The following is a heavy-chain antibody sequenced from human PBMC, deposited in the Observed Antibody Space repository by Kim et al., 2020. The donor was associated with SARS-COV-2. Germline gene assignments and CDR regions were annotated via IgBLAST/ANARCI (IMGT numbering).Heavy chain of an antibody. CDR2: MNPNSGNT. CDR3: ARQDSKKVGATFRYYYYGMDV. V-gene: IGHV1-8*01. D-gene: IGHD1-26*01. CDR1: GYTFTSYD. Sequence: ASVKVSCKASGYTFTSYDINWVRQATGQGLEWMGWMNPNSGNTGYAQKFQGRVTMTRNTSISTAYMELSSLRSEDTAVYYCARQDSKKVGATFRYYYYGMDVWGQGTTVTVSS. J-gene: IGHJ6*02.